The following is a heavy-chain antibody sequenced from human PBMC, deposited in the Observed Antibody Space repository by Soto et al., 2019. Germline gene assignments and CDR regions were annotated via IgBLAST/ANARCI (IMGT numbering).Heavy chain of an antibody. Sequence: QVQLVQSGAEVKKPGSSVKVSCKASGGTFSTYPISWVRQAPGQGLEWMGGINPIFGTANYAQKLQGRVTITADESTTTAYMQLSSLRSDDTAVYYCARLRASNYEAYQHWGQGTVVTVSS. CDR1: GGTFSTYP. D-gene: IGHD4-4*01. J-gene: IGHJ1*01. CDR3: ARLRASNYEAYQH. V-gene: IGHV1-69*12. CDR2: INPIFGTA.